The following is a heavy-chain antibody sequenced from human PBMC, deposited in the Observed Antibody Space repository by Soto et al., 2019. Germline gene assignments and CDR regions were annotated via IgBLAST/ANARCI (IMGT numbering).Heavy chain of an antibody. Sequence: GGSLRLSCAASGFTLSSYSMNWVRQAPGKGLEWVSYISSSSSTIYYADSVKGRFTISRDNAKNSLYLQMNSLRAEDTAVYYCANQAADYYMDVWGKGTTVTVSS. CDR3: ANQAADYYMDV. CDR1: GFTLSSYS. J-gene: IGHJ6*03. CDR2: ISSSSSTI. V-gene: IGHV3-48*01.